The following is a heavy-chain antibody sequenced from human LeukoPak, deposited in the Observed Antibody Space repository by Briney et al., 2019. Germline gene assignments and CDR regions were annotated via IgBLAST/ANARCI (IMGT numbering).Heavy chain of an antibody. J-gene: IGHJ4*02. D-gene: IGHD5-12*01. CDR1: GGSIIHYY. CDR2: IYYNGST. V-gene: IGHV4-59*08. Sequence: SETLSLTCTVSGGSIIHYYWSWIRQPPGKGLEWIGYIYYNGSTKYNPSLKSRVTISVDTSKNQFSLKLISVTAADTAVYYCACRYSGYEWYYSDYWGQGTLVTVSS. CDR3: ACRYSGYEWYYSDY.